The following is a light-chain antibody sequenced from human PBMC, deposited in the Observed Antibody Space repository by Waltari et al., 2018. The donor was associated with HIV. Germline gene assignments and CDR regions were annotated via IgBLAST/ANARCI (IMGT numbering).Light chain of an antibody. J-gene: IGLJ1*01. V-gene: IGLV1-40*01. Sequence: QSVLTQPPSVSGAPGQRVTISCTGSSSNIGAGYDVHWYQQLPGTAPKLLIYGNSNRPSGVPDRFSGSKSGTSASRAITGLQAEDEADYYCQSYDSSLSGSVCGTGTKVTVL. CDR3: QSYDSSLSGSV. CDR2: GNS. CDR1: SSNIGAGYD.